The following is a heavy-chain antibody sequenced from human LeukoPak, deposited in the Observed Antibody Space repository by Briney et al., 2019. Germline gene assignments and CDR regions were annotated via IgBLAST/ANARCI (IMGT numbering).Heavy chain of an antibody. CDR3: AREGSGWYDFDY. J-gene: IGHJ4*02. Sequence: PGGSLTLSCAPSGFTLSSHYTSWVRQAPGRGLEWVAVIFSGRTRTYYTNSVKGRLTLSTHNSTNTQYIQMTSHRTEGTAVYYCAREGSGWYDFDYWGQGTLVTVSS. CDR2: IFSGRTRT. D-gene: IGHD6-19*01. V-gene: IGHV3-53*04. CDR1: GFTLSSHY.